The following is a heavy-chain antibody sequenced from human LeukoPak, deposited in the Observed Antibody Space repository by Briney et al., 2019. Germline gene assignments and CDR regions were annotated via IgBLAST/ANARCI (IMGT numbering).Heavy chain of an antibody. J-gene: IGHJ4*02. CDR3: ARDYYDSRGLEYYFDY. Sequence: SETLSLTCTVSGVSIRSYYWSWIRQPAGKGLEWIGHIHNSGDANYSPSLKSRVTMSVDTSKNQFSLKLSSVTAADTAVYYCARDYYDSRGLEYYFDYWGQGTLVTFSS. CDR1: GVSIRSYY. CDR2: IHNSGDA. D-gene: IGHD3-22*01. V-gene: IGHV4-4*07.